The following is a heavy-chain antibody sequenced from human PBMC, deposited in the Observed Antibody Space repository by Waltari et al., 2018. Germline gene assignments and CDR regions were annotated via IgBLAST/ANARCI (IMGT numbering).Heavy chain of an antibody. D-gene: IGHD3-3*02. J-gene: IGHJ3*02. Sequence: EVQLLQSGAELKKPGTAVKISCQLSGYTFTDYYIHWVQPAPGKGLQWMGLIDPEDGQTIYAEAVQGRVTITADTSIDTVYMELSSLTSDDSAVFYCATALGDSISASRPFDIWGQGTVITVSS. CDR2: IDPEDGQT. V-gene: IGHV1-69-2*01. CDR3: ATALGDSISASRPFDI. CDR1: GYTFTDYY.